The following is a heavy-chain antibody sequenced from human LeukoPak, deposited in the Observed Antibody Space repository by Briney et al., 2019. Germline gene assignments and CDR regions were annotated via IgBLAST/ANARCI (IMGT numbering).Heavy chain of an antibody. CDR1: GFTFSSYS. D-gene: IGHD2-15*01. CDR3: ARDSSFNSGYYYYMDV. Sequence: GGSLRLSCAASGFTFSSYSMNWVRQAPGKGLEWVSVIYSGGSTYYADSVKGRFTISRDNSKNTLYLQMNSLRAEDTAVYYCARDSSFNSGYYYYMDVWGKGTTVTVSS. V-gene: IGHV3-66*01. J-gene: IGHJ6*03. CDR2: IYSGGST.